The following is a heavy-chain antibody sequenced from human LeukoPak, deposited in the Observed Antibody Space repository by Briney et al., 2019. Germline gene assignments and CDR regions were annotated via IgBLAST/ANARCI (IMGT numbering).Heavy chain of an antibody. J-gene: IGHJ6*03. CDR2: ISSSSSYI. Sequence: PGGSLRLSCAASGFTFSSYSMNWVRQAPGKGLEWVSSISSSSSYIYYADSVKGRFTISRDNAKNTLYLQMNSLRAEDTAVYYCGRDDYIYYYMDVWGKGTTVTVSS. CDR3: GRDDYIYYYMDV. V-gene: IGHV3-21*01. CDR1: GFTFSSYS.